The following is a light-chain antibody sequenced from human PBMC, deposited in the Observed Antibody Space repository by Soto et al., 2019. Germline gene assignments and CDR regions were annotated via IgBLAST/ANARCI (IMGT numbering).Light chain of an antibody. CDR1: QSISSY. J-gene: IGKJ2*01. CDR2: AAS. Sequence: DIQMTQSPSSLSASVGDRVTITCRASQSISSYLNWYQQKPGKAPKLLIYAASSLQGGVPSRFSGSGSGTDFTLTXSSLHPEDVATYYXXQSYNXPQNXFGQGTKLEIK. CDR3: XQSYNXPQNX. V-gene: IGKV1-39*01.